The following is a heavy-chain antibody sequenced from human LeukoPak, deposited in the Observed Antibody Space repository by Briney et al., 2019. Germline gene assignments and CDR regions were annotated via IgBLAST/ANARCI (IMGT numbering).Heavy chain of an antibody. CDR1: GGSISSYY. Sequence: SETLSLTCTVSGGSISSYYWSWIRQPPGKGLEWIGYIYYSGSTNYNPSLKSRVTISVDTSKNQFSLKLSSVTAAGTAVYYCARDGSRDGYNELDYWGQGTLVTVSS. CDR3: ARDGSRDGYNELDY. J-gene: IGHJ4*02. V-gene: IGHV4-59*01. CDR2: IYYSGST. D-gene: IGHD5-24*01.